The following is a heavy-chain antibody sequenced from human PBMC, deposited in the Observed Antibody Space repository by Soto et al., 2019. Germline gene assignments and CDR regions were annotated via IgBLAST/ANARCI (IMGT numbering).Heavy chain of an antibody. V-gene: IGHV3-23*01. CDR1: GFTFSIYV. CDR3: ASKGRPGYDKGTWFDP. Sequence: GGSLRLSSAASGFTFSIYVISWVRQAPGKGLEWVSTLTVNGDTTYYADSVKGRFTVSRDNSKNTLYLQMHNLSAADTAVYYCASKGRPGYDKGTWFDPWGLGTLVTVSS. CDR2: LTVNGDTT. J-gene: IGHJ5*02. D-gene: IGHD5-12*01.